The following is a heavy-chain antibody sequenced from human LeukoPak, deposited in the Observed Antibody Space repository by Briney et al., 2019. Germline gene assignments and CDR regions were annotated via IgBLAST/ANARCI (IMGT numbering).Heavy chain of an antibody. D-gene: IGHD5-12*01. CDR3: ARGRYSGTTYYFDY. J-gene: IGHJ4*02. V-gene: IGHV3-7*03. CDR2: IKKDGSET. CDR1: GFTFSTSW. Sequence: GGSLRLSCAASGFTFSTSWMSWVRRVPGKGLEWVANIKKDGSETYYVDSVKGRFTISRDNAKNSLYLQMNSLRAEDTAMYYCARGRYSGTTYYFDYWGQGTLVTVSS.